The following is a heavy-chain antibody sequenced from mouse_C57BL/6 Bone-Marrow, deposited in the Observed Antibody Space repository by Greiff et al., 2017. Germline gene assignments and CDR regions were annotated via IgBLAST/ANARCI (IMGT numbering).Heavy chain of an antibody. J-gene: IGHJ4*01. CDR2: IDPNSGGT. V-gene: IGHV1-72*01. CDR3: ATYYSNFYYYAMDY. CDR1: GYTFTSYW. D-gene: IGHD2-5*01. Sequence: QVHVKQPGAELVKPGASVKLSCKASGYTFTSYWMHWVKQRPGRGLEWIGRIDPNSGGTKYNEKFKSKATLTVDKPSSTAYMQLSSLTSEDSAVYYCATYYSNFYYYAMDYWGQGTSVTVSS.